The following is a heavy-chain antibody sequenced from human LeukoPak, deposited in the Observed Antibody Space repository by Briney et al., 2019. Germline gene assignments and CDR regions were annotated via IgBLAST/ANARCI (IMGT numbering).Heavy chain of an antibody. CDR3: ARPRRMGWYFDL. CDR1: GFTFSSYG. V-gene: IGHV3-33*01. CDR2: IWYDGSNK. J-gene: IGHJ2*01. Sequence: GGSLRLSCAASGFTFSSYGMHWVRQAPGKGLEWVAVIWYDGSNKYYADSVKGRFTISRDNSKNTLYLQMNSLRAEDTAVYYCARPRRMGWYFDLWGRGTLVTVSS.